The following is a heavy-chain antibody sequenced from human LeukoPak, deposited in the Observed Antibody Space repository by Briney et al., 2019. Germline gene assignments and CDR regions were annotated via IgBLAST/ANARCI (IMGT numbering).Heavy chain of an antibody. J-gene: IGHJ4*02. Sequence: SETLSLTCTVSGGSITISSYYWGWIRQPPGKGLEWIVSIYYSGSTYYNPALKSRATISVATSKNQLSLKLSPVTAADTAIYYCARHDMGVAVAGSFDCWGQGTLVTVSS. CDR3: ARHDMGVAVAGSFDC. CDR1: GGSITISSYY. CDR2: IYYSGST. V-gene: IGHV4-39*01. D-gene: IGHD6-19*01.